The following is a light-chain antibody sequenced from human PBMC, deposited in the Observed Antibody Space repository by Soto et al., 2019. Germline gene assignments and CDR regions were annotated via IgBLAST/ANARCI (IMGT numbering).Light chain of an antibody. J-gene: IGLJ1*01. CDR1: SSNIGAGYD. V-gene: IGLV1-40*01. Sequence: QSVLTQPPSVSGAPGQRVTISCTGSSSNIGAGYDVHWYQQLPGTAPKLLIYGNSNRPSGVPDRFSGSKSGTSASLAITGLQAEDEADYYCQSYDSSLRHVVGTGTKVTVL. CDR3: QSYDSSLRHV. CDR2: GNS.